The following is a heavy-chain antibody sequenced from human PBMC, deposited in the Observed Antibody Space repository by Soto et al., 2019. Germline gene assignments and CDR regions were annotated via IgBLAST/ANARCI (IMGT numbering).Heavy chain of an antibody. CDR3: ARFGGYPWLDP. D-gene: IGHD3-16*01. J-gene: IGHJ5*02. CDR1: GGSISNNY. CDR2: IYYTGST. V-gene: IGHV4-59*01. Sequence: PSETRSLTCTVSGGSISNNYWSWIRQPPGKGPEWIGFIYYTGSTNYDPSLKSRVTISIDTTKNQFSLKVRSVTAADTAVYYCARFGGYPWLDPWGQGTPVTVSS.